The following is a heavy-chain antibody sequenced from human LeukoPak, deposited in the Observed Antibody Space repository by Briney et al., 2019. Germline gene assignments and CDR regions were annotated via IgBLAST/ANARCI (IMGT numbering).Heavy chain of an antibody. CDR2: IYSGGST. CDR3: AREDPYYYGMDV. CDR1: GFSFTIYG. J-gene: IGHJ6*02. Sequence: PGGSLRLSCAASGFSFTIYGMHWVRQAPGKGLEWVSVIYSGGSTYYADSVKGRFTISRDNAKNSLYLQMNSLRAEDTAVYYCAREDPYYYGMDVWGQGTTVTVSS. V-gene: IGHV3-NL1*01.